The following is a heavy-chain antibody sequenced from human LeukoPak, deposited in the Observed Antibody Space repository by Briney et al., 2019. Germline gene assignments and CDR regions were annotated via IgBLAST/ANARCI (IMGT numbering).Heavy chain of an antibody. CDR1: GFTFSSYA. CDR3: ARAYLPFWSGYTGGDYYYMDV. V-gene: IGHV3-23*01. Sequence: GGSLRLSCAASGFTFSSYAMSWVRQAPGKGLEWVSIIDDSGGSTYYADSVKGRFTISRDNTKNTLYLQMNSLRAEDTAVYYCARAYLPFWSGYTGGDYYYMDVWGKGTTVTVSS. CDR2: IDDSGGST. D-gene: IGHD3-3*01. J-gene: IGHJ6*03.